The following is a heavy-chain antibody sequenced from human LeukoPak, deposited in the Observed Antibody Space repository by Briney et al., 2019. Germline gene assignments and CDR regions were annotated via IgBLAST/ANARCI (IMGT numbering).Heavy chain of an antibody. V-gene: IGHV3-74*01. D-gene: IGHD4-17*01. J-gene: IGHJ4*02. CDR2: ITSDVRST. CDR1: GFTFSSYW. Sequence: GRSLRLSCAASGFTFSSYWMHCVRQAPGNGLVWLSRITSDVRSTSYADSVKGRFTISRDNAKNTLYLQMNSLRAEDTAVYYCSSGRPTTSDYWGQGTLVTVSS. CDR3: SSGRPTTSDY.